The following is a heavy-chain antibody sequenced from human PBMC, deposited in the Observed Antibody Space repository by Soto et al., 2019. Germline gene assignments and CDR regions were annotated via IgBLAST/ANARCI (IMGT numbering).Heavy chain of an antibody. V-gene: IGHV1-3*01. J-gene: IGHJ6*02. Sequence: QRLEWMGWINAGNGNTKYSQKFQGRVTITRDTSASTAYMELSSLRSEDTAVYYCARDGYCSGGSCPYGMDVWGQGTTVTVSS. CDR3: ARDGYCSGGSCPYGMDV. CDR2: INAGNGNT. D-gene: IGHD2-15*01.